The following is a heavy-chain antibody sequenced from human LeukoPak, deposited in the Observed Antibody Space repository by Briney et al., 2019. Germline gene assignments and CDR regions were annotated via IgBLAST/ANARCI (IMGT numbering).Heavy chain of an antibody. Sequence: PSQTLSLTCTVSGGSINSGGYYWTRIRQHPGKGLEGIGYIYYSGSTYYNPSLKMRLTISLDMSKNQFSLRLSSATAADTAVYYCARDRNSGSYLDYYYYIDVWGKGTTVTVSS. J-gene: IGHJ6*03. D-gene: IGHD1-26*01. CDR1: GGSINSGGYY. CDR3: ARDRNSGSYLDYYYYIDV. V-gene: IGHV4-31*03. CDR2: IYYSGST.